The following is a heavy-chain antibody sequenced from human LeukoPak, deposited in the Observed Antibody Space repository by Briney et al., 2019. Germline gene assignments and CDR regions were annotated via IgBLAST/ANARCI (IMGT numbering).Heavy chain of an antibody. CDR2: ISSRSNYI. CDR3: ARDYLGFGESGFDY. CDR1: GGSISSSS. V-gene: IGHV3-21*01. Sequence: PSETLSLTCTVSGGSISSSSYYWGWIRQPPGKGLEWVASISSRSNYIYYADSLKGRVTVSRDNARNSLFLQMTSLRAEDTAVYYCARDYLGFGESGFDYWGQGTQVIVSS. D-gene: IGHD3-10*01. J-gene: IGHJ4*02.